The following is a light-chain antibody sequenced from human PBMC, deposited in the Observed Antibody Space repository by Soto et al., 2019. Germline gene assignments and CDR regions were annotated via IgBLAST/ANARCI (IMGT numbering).Light chain of an antibody. CDR2: GAS. J-gene: IGKJ4*01. CDR1: QSVSSN. Sequence: EILLTQSPATLSVSPGERATLSCRASQSVSSNLAWYQQKPGQAPRLLIYGASTRAPGLPARFSGSGSGTEFTLTTSSLQSEDFAGYYCQQYNNWLTVGGGTKVEIK. CDR3: QQYNNWLT. V-gene: IGKV3-15*01.